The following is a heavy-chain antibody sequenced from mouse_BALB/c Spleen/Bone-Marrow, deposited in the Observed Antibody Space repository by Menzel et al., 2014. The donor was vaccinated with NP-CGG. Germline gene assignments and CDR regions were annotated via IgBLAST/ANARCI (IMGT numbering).Heavy chain of an antibody. D-gene: IGHD2-14*01. CDR2: ISSYYGDA. J-gene: IGHJ4*01. Sequence: QVQLKESGAELVRPGVSVKISCKGSGYTFTDYAVHWVKQSHTKSLEWIGLISSYYGDATYNQKFKGKATMTVDKSSSTAFLELDRLASEDSAIYYCARSGKVRNAMDYWGQGTSVTVSS. CDR3: ARSGKVRNAMDY. CDR1: GYTFTDYA. V-gene: IGHV1-67*01.